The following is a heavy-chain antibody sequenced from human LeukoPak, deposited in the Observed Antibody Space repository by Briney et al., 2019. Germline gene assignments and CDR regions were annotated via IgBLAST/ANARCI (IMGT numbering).Heavy chain of an antibody. Sequence: GGSLRLSCAASGFTFSSYWMSWVRQAPGKGLEWVAYIKHDGSARNYVDSVKGRFTISRDNAKNSLYLQMSSLRAEDTAMYYCARDYFKDYWGQGTLVTVSS. CDR1: GFTFSSYW. CDR3: ARDYFKDY. J-gene: IGHJ4*02. D-gene: IGHD2/OR15-2a*01. V-gene: IGHV3-7*01. CDR2: IKHDGSAR.